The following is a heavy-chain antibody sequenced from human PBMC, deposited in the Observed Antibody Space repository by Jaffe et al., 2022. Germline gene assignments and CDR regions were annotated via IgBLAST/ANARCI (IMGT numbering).Heavy chain of an antibody. CDR3: AKGYSSSWFFLFDI. J-gene: IGHJ3*02. D-gene: IGHD6-13*01. Sequence: QVQLVESGGGVVQPGGSLRLSCAASGFTFSSYGMHWVRQAPGKGLEWVAFIRYDGSNKYYADSVKGRFTISRDNSKNTLYLQMNSLRAEDTAVYYCAKGYSSSWFFLFDIWGQGTMVTVSS. CDR2: IRYDGSNK. CDR1: GFTFSSYG. V-gene: IGHV3-30*02.